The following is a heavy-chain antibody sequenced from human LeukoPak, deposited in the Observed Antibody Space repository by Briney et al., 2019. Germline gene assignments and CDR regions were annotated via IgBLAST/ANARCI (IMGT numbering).Heavy chain of an antibody. CDR2: IKQDGSEK. CDR1: GFTVSDSA. V-gene: IGHV3-7*01. D-gene: IGHD3-10*01. CDR3: ASALWFGELCFGN. Sequence: GGSLRLSCAASGFTVSDSAMHWVRQAPGKGLEWVANIKQDGSEKYYVDSVKGRFTISRDNAKNSLYLQMNSLRAEDTAVYYCASALWFGELCFGNWGQGTLVTVSS. J-gene: IGHJ4*02.